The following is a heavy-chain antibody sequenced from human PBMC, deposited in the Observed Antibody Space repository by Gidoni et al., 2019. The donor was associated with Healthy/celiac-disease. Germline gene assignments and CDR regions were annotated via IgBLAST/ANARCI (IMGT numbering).Heavy chain of an antibody. CDR1: GYTFTSYG. Sequence: QVQLVQSGAEVKKPGASVKVSCKASGYTFTSYGISWVRQAPGQGLEWMGWISAYNGNTNYAQKLQGRVTMTTDTSTSTAYMELRSMRSDDTAVYYGARDYGSLRKWPDAFDIWGQGTMVTVSS. V-gene: IGHV1-18*01. J-gene: IGHJ3*02. D-gene: IGHD3-10*01. CDR3: ARDYGSLRKWPDAFDI. CDR2: ISAYNGNT.